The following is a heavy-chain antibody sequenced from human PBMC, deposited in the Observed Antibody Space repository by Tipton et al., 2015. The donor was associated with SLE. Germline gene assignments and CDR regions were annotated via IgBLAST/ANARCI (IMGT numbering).Heavy chain of an antibody. J-gene: IGHJ4*02. CDR2: ISKDGDST. CDR3: AKDYPSGTYW. V-gene: IGHV3-30*07. D-gene: IGHD1-26*01. CDR1: GFPFSSLA. Sequence: SLRLSCAASGFPFSSLAMHWVRQAPGKGLEWLSGISKDGDSTFYVDSVKGRFTISRDNSKNTLFLQLNSLTAEDTAVYYCAKDYPSGTYWWGQGTLVTVSS.